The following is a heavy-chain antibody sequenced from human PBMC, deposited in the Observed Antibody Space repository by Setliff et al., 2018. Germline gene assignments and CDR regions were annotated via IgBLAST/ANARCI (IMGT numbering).Heavy chain of an antibody. CDR1: GFTFSTHS. Sequence: GESLKISCAASGFTFSTHSMDWVRQAPGKGLEWVSSISRSSTYIYYADSMKGRFTISRDNAKNSLYLQMNSLRAEDTAVYYCASAGHSGSWFPFDAFHIWGQGTMVTVSS. CDR2: ISRSSTYI. D-gene: IGHD6-13*01. J-gene: IGHJ3*02. CDR3: ASAGHSGSWFPFDAFHI. V-gene: IGHV3-21*01.